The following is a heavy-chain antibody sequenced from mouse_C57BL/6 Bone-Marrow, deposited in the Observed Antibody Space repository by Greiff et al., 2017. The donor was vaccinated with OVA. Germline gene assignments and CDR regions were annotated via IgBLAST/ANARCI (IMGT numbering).Heavy chain of an antibody. J-gene: IGHJ3*01. CDR1: GYTFTSSW. V-gene: IGHV1-59*01. CDR3: ARENSSGPSY. CDR2: IDPSDSYT. Sequence: QVHVKQPGAELVRPGTSVKLSCKASGYTFTSSWMHWVKQRPGQGLEWIGEIDPSDSYTNYNQKFKGKATLSVYTSSSTAYMQLSSLTSEDSAVYYCARENSSGPSYWGQGTLVTVSA. D-gene: IGHD3-2*02.